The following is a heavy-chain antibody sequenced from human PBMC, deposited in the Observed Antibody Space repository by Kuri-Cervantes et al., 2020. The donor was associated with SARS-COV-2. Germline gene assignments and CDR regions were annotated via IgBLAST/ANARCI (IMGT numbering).Heavy chain of an antibody. CDR1: GYSFSSFA. D-gene: IGHD6-13*01. CDR2: ISGGGYST. J-gene: IGHJ4*02. V-gene: IGHV3-23*01. Sequence: GESLKISFAASGYSFSSFAPSWVRQAPGKGLEWVSSISGGGYSTYYADPVKGRFTISRDTSQKTLYLQMNSLRADDTALYCCAKSGLYTSNWNLFDHWGQGTLVTVSS. CDR3: AKSGLYTSNWNLFDH.